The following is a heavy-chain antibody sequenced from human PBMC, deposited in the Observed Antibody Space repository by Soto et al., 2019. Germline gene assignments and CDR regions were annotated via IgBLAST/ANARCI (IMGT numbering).Heavy chain of an antibody. J-gene: IGHJ6*02. CDR2: ISFDGTKK. CDR1: GFTFNIYV. Sequence: PGGSLRLSCAASGFTFNIYVLHWVRQAPGKGLEWVAVISFDGTKKYYSDSVKGRFTISRDNLKNTLYLQMNNLRVEDAALYFCAREDDYGYRYINYGLDVWGQGTTVTVSS. V-gene: IGHV3-30-3*01. D-gene: IGHD4-17*01. CDR3: AREDDYGYRYINYGLDV.